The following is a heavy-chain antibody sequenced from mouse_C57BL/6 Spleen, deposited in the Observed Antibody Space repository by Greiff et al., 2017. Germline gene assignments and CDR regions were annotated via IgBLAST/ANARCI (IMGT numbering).Heavy chain of an antibody. CDR1: GYSFTGYF. D-gene: IGHD1-1*01. CDR2: INPYNGDT. CDR3: ARYYYGSSYGYAMDY. Sequence: EVQLQQSGPELVKPGDSVKISCKASGYSFTGYFMNWVMQSHGKSLEWIGRINPYNGDTFYNQKFKGKATLTVDKSSSTAHMELRSLTSEDSAVYYCARYYYGSSYGYAMDYWGQGTSVTVSS. V-gene: IGHV1-20*01. J-gene: IGHJ4*01.